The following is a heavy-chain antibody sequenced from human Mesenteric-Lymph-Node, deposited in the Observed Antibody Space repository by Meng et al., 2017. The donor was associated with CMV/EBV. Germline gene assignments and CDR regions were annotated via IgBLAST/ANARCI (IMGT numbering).Heavy chain of an antibody. Sequence: QGQLVQSRAEVGEPGGSGKVSCKASGYTFTDFYMHWVRQAPGQGLEWMGRINPNSGVSNSAQNFQGRVTMTRDTSISTAYMEIGRLTSDDTAVYYCARDNVNPEGFDPWGQGTLVTVSS. CDR3: ARDNVNPEGFDP. D-gene: IGHD2/OR15-2a*01. CDR2: INPNSGVS. J-gene: IGHJ5*02. V-gene: IGHV1-2*06. CDR1: GYTFTDFY.